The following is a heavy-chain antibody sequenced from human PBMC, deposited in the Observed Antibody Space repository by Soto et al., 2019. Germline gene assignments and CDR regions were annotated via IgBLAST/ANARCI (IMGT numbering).Heavy chain of an antibody. CDR1: GGPISSYY. Sequence: PSETLSLTCTVSGGPISSYYWSWIRQPPGKGLEWIGYIYYSGSTNYNPSPRSSVTRPVDTSKSRFSWKLSAVTAGERAVYYCAGVESSGYLDYWGQGTMVTVSS. V-gene: IGHV4-59*01. CDR3: AGVESSGYLDY. CDR2: IYYSGST. J-gene: IGHJ4*02. D-gene: IGHD3-22*01.